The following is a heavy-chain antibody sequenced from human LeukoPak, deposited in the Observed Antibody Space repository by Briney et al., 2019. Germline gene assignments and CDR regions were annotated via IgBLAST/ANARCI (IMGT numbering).Heavy chain of an antibody. V-gene: IGHV4-59*01. J-gene: IGHJ3*02. CDR2: IYYSGST. CDR3: ARGSVITDDAFDI. CDR1: GGSISSYY. Sequence: SETLSLTCTVSGGSISSYYWSWIRQPPGKGLEWIGYIYYSGSTNYNPSLKSRVTISVDTSKKQFSLKLSSVTAADTAVYYCARGSVITDDAFDIWGQGTMVTVSS. D-gene: IGHD3-10*01.